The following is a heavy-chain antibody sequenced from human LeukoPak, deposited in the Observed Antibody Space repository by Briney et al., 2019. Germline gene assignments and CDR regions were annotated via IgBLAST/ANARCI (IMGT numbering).Heavy chain of an antibody. CDR2: ISAYNGDT. D-gene: IGHD3-22*01. Sequence: ASVKVSCKASGYTFSNYGITWVRQAPGQGLEWMGWISAYNGDTDYAQNLQGRVTMTRDTSIITAYMELSSLRSDDTAVYFCARGSYDSSDYEYFQHWGQGTLVTVSS. J-gene: IGHJ1*01. V-gene: IGHV1-18*01. CDR1: GYTFSNYG. CDR3: ARGSYDSSDYEYFQH.